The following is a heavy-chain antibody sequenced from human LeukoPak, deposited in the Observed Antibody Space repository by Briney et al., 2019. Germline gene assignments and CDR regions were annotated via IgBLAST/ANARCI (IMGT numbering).Heavy chain of an antibody. CDR1: GGSISSSIYY. D-gene: IGHD3-10*01. CDR3: ASYYGSGSYYSP. CDR2: IYYSGST. Sequence: SETLSLTCTVSGGSISSSIYYWGWIRQPPGRGLEWLGSIYYSGSTYYNPSLKSRVTISVDTSKNQFSLKLSSVTAADTAVYYCASYYGSGSYYSPWGQGTLVTVSS. J-gene: IGHJ5*02. V-gene: IGHV4-39*01.